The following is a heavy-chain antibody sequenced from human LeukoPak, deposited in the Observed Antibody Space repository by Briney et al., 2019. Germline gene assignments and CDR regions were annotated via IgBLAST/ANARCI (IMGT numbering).Heavy chain of an antibody. CDR2: ISGGGGNT. Sequence: GGSLRLSCAASGFPVSTNYMSWVRQAPGKGLEWVSGISGGGGNTYYADSVKGRFTISRDNSKNTLYLQMNSLRAEDTAVYYCAPGRFLEWLSPPADYWGQGTLVTVSS. J-gene: IGHJ4*02. D-gene: IGHD3-3*01. CDR1: GFPVSTNY. CDR3: APGRFLEWLSPPADY. V-gene: IGHV3-23*01.